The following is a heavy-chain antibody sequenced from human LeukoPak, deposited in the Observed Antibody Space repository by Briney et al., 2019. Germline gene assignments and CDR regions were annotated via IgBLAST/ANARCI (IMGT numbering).Heavy chain of an antibody. D-gene: IGHD3-22*01. CDR1: GFTFSSYA. V-gene: IGHV3-30*04. CDR3: ARGPNYYDSSGLDY. Sequence: GGSLRLSCAASGFTFSSYAMHWVRQAPGKGLEWVAVISYDGSNKYYADSVKGRFTISRDNSKNTLYLQMNSLRAEDTAVYYCARGPNYYDSSGLDYWGQGTLVTVSS. CDR2: ISYDGSNK. J-gene: IGHJ4*02.